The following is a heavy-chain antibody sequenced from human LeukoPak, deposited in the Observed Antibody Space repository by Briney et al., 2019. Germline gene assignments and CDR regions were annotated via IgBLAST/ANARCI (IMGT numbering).Heavy chain of an antibody. Sequence: GGSLRLSCAASGFTFSSYAMHWVRQAPGKGLEWVAVISYDGSNKYYADSVKGRFTISRDNSKNTLYLQMSSLGAEDTAVYYCASKDGEAFDIWGQGAMVTVSS. J-gene: IGHJ3*02. CDR3: ASKDGEAFDI. D-gene: IGHD3-10*01. CDR1: GFTFSSYA. CDR2: ISYDGSNK. V-gene: IGHV3-30*04.